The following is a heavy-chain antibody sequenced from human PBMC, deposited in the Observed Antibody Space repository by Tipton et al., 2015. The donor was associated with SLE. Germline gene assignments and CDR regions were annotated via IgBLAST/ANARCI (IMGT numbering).Heavy chain of an antibody. J-gene: IGHJ6*03. V-gene: IGHV4-59*01. Sequence: TLSLTCTVSGGSMTSFYWRWIRQPPGKGLEDIGYIYYSGSTNYDPSLMSRVTISIDTSKNQFSLRLSSVTAADTAVYYCARGGWYMDVWGKGTTVTVSS. CDR1: GGSMTSFY. CDR3: ARGGWYMDV. D-gene: IGHD2-15*01. CDR2: IYYSGST.